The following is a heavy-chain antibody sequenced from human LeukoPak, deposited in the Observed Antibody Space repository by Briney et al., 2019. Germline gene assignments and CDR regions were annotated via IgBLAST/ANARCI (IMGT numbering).Heavy chain of an antibody. V-gene: IGHV4-59*01. CDR2: IYYSGST. CDR3: ARGPPRASGYCSSTSCSLSFDY. Sequence: SETLSLTCTVSGGSISSYYWSWIRQPPGKGLEWIGYIYYSGSTNYNPSLKSRVTVSVDTSKNQFSLKLSSVTAADTAVYYCARGPPRASGYCSSTSCSLSFDYWGQGTLVTVSP. CDR1: GGSISSYY. D-gene: IGHD2-2*01. J-gene: IGHJ4*02.